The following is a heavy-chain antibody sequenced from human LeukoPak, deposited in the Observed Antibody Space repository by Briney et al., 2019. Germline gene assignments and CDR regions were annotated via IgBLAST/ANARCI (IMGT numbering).Heavy chain of an antibody. J-gene: IGHJ4*02. V-gene: IGHV3-11*06. Sequence: GGSLRLSCAASGFTFSDYYMSWIRQAPGKGLEWVSYISSSSSYTNYADSVKGRFTISRDNAKNSLYLQMNSLRAEHTAVYYCASGTGLGFDYWGQGTLVTVSS. CDR1: GFTFSDYY. CDR2: ISSSSSYT. CDR3: ASGTGLGFDY. D-gene: IGHD1-26*01.